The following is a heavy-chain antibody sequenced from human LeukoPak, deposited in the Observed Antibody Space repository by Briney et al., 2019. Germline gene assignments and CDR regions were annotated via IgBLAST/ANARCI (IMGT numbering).Heavy chain of an antibody. CDR2: INPNSGGT. CDR3: TRRKAAAATHYFDY. J-gene: IGHJ4*02. CDR1: GYTFTGYY. D-gene: IGHD6-13*01. Sequence: ASVKVSCKASGYTFTGYYMHWVRQAPGQGLEWMGWINPNSGGTNYAQKFQGRVTMTRDTSISTAYMELSRLRSDDTAVYYCTRRKAAAATHYFDYWGQGTLVTVSS. V-gene: IGHV1-2*02.